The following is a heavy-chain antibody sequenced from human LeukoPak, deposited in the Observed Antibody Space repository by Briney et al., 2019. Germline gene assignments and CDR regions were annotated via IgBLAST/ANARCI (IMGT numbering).Heavy chain of an antibody. V-gene: IGHV1-46*01. Sequence: ASVKVSCKASGYTFTSYFMHWVRQAPGQGLEWMGVIDPSGGSTGYAQKFQGRVTMTRDTSTNTVYMELSSLRSEDTAVYYCAFSGSPTRYYFDYWGQGTLDTVSS. CDR1: GYTFTSYF. D-gene: IGHD1-26*01. J-gene: IGHJ4*02. CDR3: AFSGSPTRYYFDY. CDR2: IDPSGGST.